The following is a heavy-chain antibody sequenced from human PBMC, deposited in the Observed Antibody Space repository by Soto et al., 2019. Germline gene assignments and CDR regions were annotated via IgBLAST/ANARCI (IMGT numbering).Heavy chain of an antibody. V-gene: IGHV3-30-3*01. J-gene: IGHJ6*02. D-gene: IGHD4-4*01. CDR3: ARVMTTVSAYYYYYGMDV. CDR2: ISYDGSNK. CDR1: GFTFSSYA. Sequence: SLRLSCAASGFTFSSYAMHWVRQAPGKGLEWVAVISYDGSNKYYADSVKGRFTISRDNSKNTLYLQMNSLRAEDTAVYYCARVMTTVSAYYYYYGMDVWGQGTTVTVSS.